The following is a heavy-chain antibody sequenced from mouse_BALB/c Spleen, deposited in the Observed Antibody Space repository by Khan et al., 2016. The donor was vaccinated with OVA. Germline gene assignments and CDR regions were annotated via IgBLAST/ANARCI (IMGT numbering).Heavy chain of an antibody. Sequence: QIQLVQSGPELKKPGETVKISCMASGYTFTNYGMNWVKQSPGKALKWMGWINTYTGEPTYADDFKGRFAFSLETSASTAHLQINNLKNEDTATYLCARPPYYSYTLDYWGQGTSVTVSS. CDR3: ARPPYYSYTLDY. CDR2: INTYTGEP. V-gene: IGHV9-3-1*01. J-gene: IGHJ4*01. CDR1: GYTFTNYG. D-gene: IGHD2-10*01.